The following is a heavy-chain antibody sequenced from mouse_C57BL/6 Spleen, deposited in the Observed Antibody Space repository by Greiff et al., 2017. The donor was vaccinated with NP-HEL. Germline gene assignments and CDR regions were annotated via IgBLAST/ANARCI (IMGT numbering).Heavy chain of an antibody. D-gene: IGHD3-2*02. V-gene: IGHV5-17*01. J-gene: IGHJ4*01. CDR2: ISSGSSTI. CDR1: GFTFSDYG. Sequence: EVQGVESGGGLVKPGGSLKLSCAASGFTFSDYGMHWVRQAPEKGLEWVAYISSGSSTIYYADTVKGRFTISRDNAKNTLILQMTTLRSEDTAMYDSEMGTAQATSYAMDYWGQGTSVTVSS. CDR3: EMGTAQATSYAMDY.